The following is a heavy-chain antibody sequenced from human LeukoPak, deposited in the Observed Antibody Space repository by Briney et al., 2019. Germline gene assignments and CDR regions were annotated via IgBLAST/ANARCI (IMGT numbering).Heavy chain of an antibody. CDR1: GFTFGGYE. CDR2: IGSSGVTK. Sequence: PGGSLRLSCAASGFTFGGYEMNWVRQAPGKGLEWVSHIGSSGVTKFYADSVKGRFTISRDNGKNALFLQMTSLRAEDTAVYYCAREPYTSGYNAEPESWGQGTLVTVSS. J-gene: IGHJ5*02. CDR3: AREPYTSGYNAEPES. V-gene: IGHV3-48*03. D-gene: IGHD6-19*01.